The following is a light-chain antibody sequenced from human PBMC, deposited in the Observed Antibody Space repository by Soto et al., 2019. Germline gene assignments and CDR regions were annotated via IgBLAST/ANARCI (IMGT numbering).Light chain of an antibody. Sequence: QSVLRQAPSISGAPGNRFTISCTGSSSNSGAGYDVHWFQQFPGTAPRLLIHGNNNRPSGVPDRFSGSESGTSASLAIAGLQAGDEAIYYCQSFASDLSAFVYGTGTKVTVL. J-gene: IGLJ1*01. CDR2: GNN. V-gene: IGLV1-40*01. CDR3: QSFASDLSAFV. CDR1: SSNSGAGYD.